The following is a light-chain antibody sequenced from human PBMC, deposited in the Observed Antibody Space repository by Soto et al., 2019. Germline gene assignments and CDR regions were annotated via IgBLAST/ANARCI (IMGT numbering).Light chain of an antibody. Sequence: EIVLTQSPGTLSLSPGEGATLCCRASQSVTNNFLAWYQQKPGQAPRLLIYAASTRAAGVPDRVSGSGSGTEFTLTITRLEPEDSAVYYCQQYGRSPLLYTFGQGTKLGVK. CDR1: QSVTNNF. CDR2: AAS. CDR3: QQYGRSPLLYT. J-gene: IGKJ2*01. V-gene: IGKV3-20*01.